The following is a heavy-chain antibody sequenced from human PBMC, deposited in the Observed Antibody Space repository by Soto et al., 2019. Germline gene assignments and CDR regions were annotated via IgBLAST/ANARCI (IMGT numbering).Heavy chain of an antibody. V-gene: IGHV1-18*01. CDR3: ARYCGGDCYTD. Sequence: QVQLVQSGTEVKRPGASVKVSCKASGYTFTSYGIVWVRQAPGQGLEWMGWISAYDGTTDYAQKLQGRVTMTTDTSTTTAYMELRSLRSDDTAVYYCARYCGGDCYTDWGQVTLVTVSS. J-gene: IGHJ4*02. D-gene: IGHD2-21*02. CDR1: GYTFTSYG. CDR2: ISAYDGTT.